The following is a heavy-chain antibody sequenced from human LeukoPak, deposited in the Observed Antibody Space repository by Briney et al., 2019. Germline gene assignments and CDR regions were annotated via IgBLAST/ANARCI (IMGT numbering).Heavy chain of an antibody. CDR1: GFTFSSYS. CDR2: ISSSSSYI. J-gene: IGHJ4*02. Sequence: GGSLRLSCAASGFTFSSYSMNWVRQAPGKGLEWVSSISSSSSYIYYADSVKGRFTISRDNAKNSLYLQMNNLRAEDTAVYYCAREGYDFWSGPSRYFDYWGQGTLVTVSS. CDR3: AREGYDFWSGPSRYFDY. D-gene: IGHD3-3*01. V-gene: IGHV3-21*01.